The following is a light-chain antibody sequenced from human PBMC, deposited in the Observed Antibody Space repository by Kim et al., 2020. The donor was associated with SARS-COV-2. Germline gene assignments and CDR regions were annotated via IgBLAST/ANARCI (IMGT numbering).Light chain of an antibody. CDR1: QSIHLS. J-gene: IGKJ1*01. CDR2: SAS. CDR3: QQINTYPWK. Sequence: DIEMTQSPSTLPASVGDRVTITCRASQSIHLSLAWYQQKPGKAPNLLIHSASNLETGVPSRFSGSGSGTEFTLTISSLQPDDFATFYCQQINTYPWKFGQGTKVDIK. V-gene: IGKV1-5*03.